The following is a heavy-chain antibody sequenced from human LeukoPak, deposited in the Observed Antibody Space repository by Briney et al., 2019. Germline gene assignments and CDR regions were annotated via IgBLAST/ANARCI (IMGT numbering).Heavy chain of an antibody. Sequence: GGSLRLSCAASGFTFSNYGIHWVRQAPGKGLNWVTFIWYDGSNKYYADSVKGRFTISRDNAKNSLYLQMNSLRAEDTAVYYCARGGSSWFSAEYFQHWGQGTLVTVSS. V-gene: IGHV3-33*01. D-gene: IGHD6-13*01. CDR3: ARGGSSWFSAEYFQH. J-gene: IGHJ1*01. CDR1: GFTFSNYG. CDR2: IWYDGSNK.